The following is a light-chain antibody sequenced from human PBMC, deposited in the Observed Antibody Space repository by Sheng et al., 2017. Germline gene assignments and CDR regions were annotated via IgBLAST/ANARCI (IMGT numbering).Light chain of an antibody. Sequence: QSALTQPPSASGSPGQSVTISCTGTSSDVGGYNYVCWYQQHPGKAPKLIIYEVNKRPSGVPDRFSGSKSGNTASLTVSGLQAEDEADYHCQTYDRSLRSSAVFGTGTKVTVL. CDR2: EVN. CDR3: QTYDRSLRSSAV. V-gene: IGLV2-8*01. CDR1: SSDVGGYNY. J-gene: IGLJ1*01.